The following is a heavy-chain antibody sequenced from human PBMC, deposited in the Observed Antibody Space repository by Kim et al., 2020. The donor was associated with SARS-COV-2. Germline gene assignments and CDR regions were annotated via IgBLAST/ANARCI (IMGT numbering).Heavy chain of an antibody. CDR2: ISYDGSNK. CDR1: GFTFSSYG. J-gene: IGHJ6*02. V-gene: IGHV3-30*18. Sequence: GGSLRLSCAASGFTFSSYGMHWVRQAPGKGLEWVAVISYDGSNKYYADSVKGRFTISRDNSKNTLYLQMNSLRAEDTAVYYCAKSGWYYYDSSGYSSEGYYGMDVWGQGTTVTVSS. D-gene: IGHD3-22*01. CDR3: AKSGWYYYDSSGYSSEGYYGMDV.